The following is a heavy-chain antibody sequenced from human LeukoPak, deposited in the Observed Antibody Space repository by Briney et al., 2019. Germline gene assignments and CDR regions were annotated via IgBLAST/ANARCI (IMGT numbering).Heavy chain of an antibody. CDR2: ISSSGSSI. J-gene: IGHJ3*02. D-gene: IGHD5-24*01. V-gene: IGHV3-11*04. CDR3: ARARDGYNSGAFDI. CDR1: GFSFSDYY. Sequence: GGSLRLSCATSGFSFSDYYMTWIRQAPGKGLEWISYISSSGSSIYYADSVKGRFTISRDNAKNSLYLQMNSLRAEDTAVYYCARARDGYNSGAFDIWGQGTMVTVSS.